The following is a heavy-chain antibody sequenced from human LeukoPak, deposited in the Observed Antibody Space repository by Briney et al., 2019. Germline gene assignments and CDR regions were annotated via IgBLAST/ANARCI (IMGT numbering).Heavy chain of an antibody. V-gene: IGHV3-74*01. D-gene: IGHD4-11*01. CDR2: INGDGSDT. CDR1: GSSFRTYW. J-gene: IGHJ4*02. CDR3: VRDNYGVDY. Sequence: PGGSLRLSCAASGSSFRTYWMQWVRQAPGKGLMWVSHINGDGSDTTYADSVKGRFTISRDNAKNTLYLQMNSLRAEDTAVYYCVRDNYGVDYWGQGTLVTVSS.